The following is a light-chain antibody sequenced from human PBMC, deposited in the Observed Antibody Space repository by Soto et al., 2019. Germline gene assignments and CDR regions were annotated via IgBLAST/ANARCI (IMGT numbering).Light chain of an antibody. CDR3: SSYTSSSTLYV. CDR1: SSDVGGYNF. Sequence: QSVLTQPASVSGSPGQSITISCTGTSSDVGGYNFVSWYQQHPGKAPKLMIYDISIRPSWFPNRFSASKSGNTASLTISGLQAEDEADYYCSSYTSSSTLYVFGTGTKVTVL. CDR2: DIS. V-gene: IGLV2-14*01. J-gene: IGLJ1*01.